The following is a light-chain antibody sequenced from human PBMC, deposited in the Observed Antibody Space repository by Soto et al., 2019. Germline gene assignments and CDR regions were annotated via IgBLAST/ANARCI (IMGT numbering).Light chain of an antibody. CDR3: QQYHSAPQS. V-gene: IGKV4-1*01. Sequence: DMGMTQSQDSLAVSLGERATINCKSSQSVLYSPNNKNYLAWYQQRPGQPPKLLIYWASTRESGVPDRFSGSGSGTDFTLTISSLQAEDVAFYYCQQYHSAPQSFGQGTKVEIK. CDR1: QSVLYSPNNKNY. CDR2: WAS. J-gene: IGKJ1*01.